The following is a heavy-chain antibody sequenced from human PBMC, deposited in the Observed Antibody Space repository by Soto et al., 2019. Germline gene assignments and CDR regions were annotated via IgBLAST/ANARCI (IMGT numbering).Heavy chain of an antibody. V-gene: IGHV4-61*01. J-gene: IGHJ4*02. CDR2: IYYSEST. D-gene: IGHD1-26*01. Sequence: PSETLSLTCTVSGNSVSSGTCYWSWIRQPPGKGLEWIGYIYYSESTNYNPSLKSRVSISVDTSKNQFSLKLNSVTPADTAVYYCARGTVGAPTDYWGQGTLVTVSS. CDR1: GNSVSSGTCY. CDR3: ARGTVGAPTDY.